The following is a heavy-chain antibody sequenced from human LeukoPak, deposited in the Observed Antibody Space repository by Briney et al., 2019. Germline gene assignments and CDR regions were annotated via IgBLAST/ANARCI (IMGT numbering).Heavy chain of an antibody. V-gene: IGHV3-49*04. D-gene: IGHD4-11*01. Sequence: GGSLRLSCTASGFTLGDYAMSWVRQAPGKGLEWVGFIRSKAYGCTTEYAASVKGRFAISRDDSKSIAYLQMNSLKTEDTAVYYCTRDRYSFDYWGQGTLVTVSS. CDR2: IRSKAYGCTT. J-gene: IGHJ4*02. CDR3: TRDRYSFDY. CDR1: GFTLGDYA.